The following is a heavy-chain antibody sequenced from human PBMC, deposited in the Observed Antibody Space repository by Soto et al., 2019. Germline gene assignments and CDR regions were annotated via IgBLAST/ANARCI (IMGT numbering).Heavy chain of an antibody. J-gene: IGHJ5*02. Sequence: PSETLSLTCAVYGGSFSGYYWSWIRQPPGKGLEWIGEINHSGSTNYNPSLKSRVTISVDTSKNQFSLKLSSVTAADTAVYYCARDNSTRSYFDPWGQGTLVTVSS. D-gene: IGHD1-1*01. CDR2: INHSGST. CDR3: ARDNSTRSYFDP. V-gene: IGHV4-34*01. CDR1: GGSFSGYY.